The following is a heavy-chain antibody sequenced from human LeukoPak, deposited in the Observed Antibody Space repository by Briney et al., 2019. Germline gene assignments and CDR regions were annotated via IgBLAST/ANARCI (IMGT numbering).Heavy chain of an antibody. CDR1: GFTFSSYG. V-gene: IGHV3-33*01. CDR3: AREPPVQYSSSWYPYYYYYYGMDV. J-gene: IGHJ6*02. D-gene: IGHD6-13*01. CDR2: IWYDGSNK. Sequence: PGGSLRLSCAASGFTFSSYGMHWVRQAPGKGLEWVAVIWYDGSNKYYADSVKGRFTISRDNSKNTLYLKMNSLSAEDTAVYYCAREPPVQYSSSWYPYYYYYYGMDVWGQGTTVTVSS.